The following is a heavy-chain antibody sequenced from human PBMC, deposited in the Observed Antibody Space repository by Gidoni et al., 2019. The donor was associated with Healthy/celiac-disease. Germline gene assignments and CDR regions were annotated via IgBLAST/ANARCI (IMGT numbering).Heavy chain of an antibody. CDR2: ISAYNGNT. CDR1: GYTFTSYG. D-gene: IGHD3-22*01. J-gene: IGHJ3*02. V-gene: IGHV1-18*04. Sequence: QVQLVQSGAEVKKPGVSVKVSCKASGYTFTSYGISWVRQAPGHGLEGMGWISAYNGNTNYAQKLQGRVTMTTDTSTSTAYMELRSLRSDDTAVYYCASTTYYYDSSEEDAFDIWGQGTMVTVSS. CDR3: ASTTYYYDSSEEDAFDI.